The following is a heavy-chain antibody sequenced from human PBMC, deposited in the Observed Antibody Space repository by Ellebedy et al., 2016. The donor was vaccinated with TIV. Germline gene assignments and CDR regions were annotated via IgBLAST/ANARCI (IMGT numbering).Heavy chain of an antibody. CDR3: ARDLNGYSSGWFENWFDP. D-gene: IGHD6-19*01. CDR2: IYYSGST. V-gene: IGHV4-59*12. Sequence: SETLSLXCTVSGGSISSYYWSWIRQPPGKGLEWIGSIYYSGSTYYNPSLKSRVTISVDTSKNQFSLKLSSVTAADTAVYYCARDLNGYSSGWFENWFDPWGQGTLVTVSS. J-gene: IGHJ5*02. CDR1: GGSISSYY.